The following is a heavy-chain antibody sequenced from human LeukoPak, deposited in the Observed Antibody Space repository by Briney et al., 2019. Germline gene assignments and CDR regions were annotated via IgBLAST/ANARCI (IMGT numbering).Heavy chain of an antibody. D-gene: IGHD2-8*01. Sequence: ASVKVSCKASGGTFSSYAISWVRQAPGQGLEWMGGIIPIFGTANYARKFQGRVTITADKSTSTAYMELSSLRSEDTAVYYCARPREVYAGPFDYWGQGTLVTVSS. CDR2: IIPIFGTA. J-gene: IGHJ4*02. CDR3: ARPREVYAGPFDY. CDR1: GGTFSSYA. V-gene: IGHV1-69*06.